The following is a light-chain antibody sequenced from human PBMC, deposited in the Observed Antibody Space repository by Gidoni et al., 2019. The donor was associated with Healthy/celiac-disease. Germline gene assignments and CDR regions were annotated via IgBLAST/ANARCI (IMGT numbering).Light chain of an antibody. CDR1: QSISSW. J-gene: IGKJ1*01. Sequence: DIQMTQSPSTLSASVGDRVTITCRASQSISSWLAWYQQKPGKAPKLLIYKASSLESGVPSRCSGSGSGTEFTLTSSSLQPDDFANYYCQQYNSYSRTWTFGQGNKVE. CDR3: QQYNSYSRTWT. V-gene: IGKV1-5*03. CDR2: KAS.